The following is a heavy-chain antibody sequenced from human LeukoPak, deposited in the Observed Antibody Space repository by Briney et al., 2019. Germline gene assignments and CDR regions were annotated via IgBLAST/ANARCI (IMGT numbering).Heavy chain of an antibody. D-gene: IGHD3-10*01. V-gene: IGHV1-69*06. Sequence: ASVKVSCKASGGTFSSYAISWVRQAPGQGLEWMGGIIPIFGTANYAQKFQGRVTITADKSTSTAYMELSSLRSEDTAVYYCASNYGYGSGSYDYYYYGMDVWGKGITVTVSS. CDR3: ASNYGYGSGSYDYYYYGMDV. J-gene: IGHJ6*04. CDR2: IIPIFGTA. CDR1: GGTFSSYA.